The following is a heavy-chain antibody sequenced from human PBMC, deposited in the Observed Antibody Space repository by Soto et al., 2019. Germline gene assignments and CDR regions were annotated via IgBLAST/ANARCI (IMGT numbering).Heavy chain of an antibody. V-gene: IGHV3-33*01. J-gene: IGHJ4*02. CDR1: GFTFSSYG. CDR3: ARISSGWYRIDY. CDR2: IWYDGSNK. D-gene: IGHD6-19*01. Sequence: QVQLVESGGGVVQPGRSLRLSCAASGFTFSSYGMHWVRQAPGKGVEWVEVIWYDGSNKYYAASVKGRFTIPRDNSKNTLYLQMNRLRAEDTAVYYCARISSGWYRIDYWGQGTLVTVSS.